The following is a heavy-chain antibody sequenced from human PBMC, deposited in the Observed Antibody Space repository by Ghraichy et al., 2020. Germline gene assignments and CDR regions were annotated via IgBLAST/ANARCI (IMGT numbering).Heavy chain of an antibody. CDR2: IYWDDDK. J-gene: IGHJ5*02. V-gene: IGHV2-5*02. CDR3: ARSVLGQLVGSYWFDP. Sequence: SGPTLVKPTQTLTLTCTFSGFSLSTSGVGVGWIRQPPGKALEWLALIYWDDDKRYSPSLKSRLTITKDTSKNQVVLTMTNMDTVDTATYYCARSVLGQLVGSYWFDPWGPGTLVTVSS. CDR1: GFSLSTSGVG. D-gene: IGHD6-13*01.